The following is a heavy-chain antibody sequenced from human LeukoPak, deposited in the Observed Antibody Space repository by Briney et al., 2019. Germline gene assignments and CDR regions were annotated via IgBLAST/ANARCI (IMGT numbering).Heavy chain of an antibody. CDR3: ASHAVPAAPIGYGMDV. CDR1: GFTFSSYA. V-gene: IGHV3-23*01. J-gene: IGHJ6*02. Sequence: GGSLRLSCAASGFTFSSYAMSWVRQAPGKGLEWVSAISGSGGSTYYADSVKGRFTISRDNSKNTLYLQMNSLRAEDTAVYYCASHAVPAAPIGYGMDVWGQGTTVTVSS. D-gene: IGHD2-2*01. CDR2: ISGSGGST.